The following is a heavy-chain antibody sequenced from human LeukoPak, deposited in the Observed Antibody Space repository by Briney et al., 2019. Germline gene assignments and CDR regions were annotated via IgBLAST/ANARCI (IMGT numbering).Heavy chain of an antibody. V-gene: IGHV3-48*02. J-gene: IGHJ6*02. CDR2: ISSSSSTI. D-gene: IGHD3-10*01. CDR1: GFTFSSYS. Sequence: GGSLRLSCAASGFTFSSYSMNWVRQAPGKGLEWVSYISSSSSTIYYADSVKGRFTISRDNDKNSLYLQMNSLRDEDTAVYYCARGVARDYYGSGSYQGVWGQGTTVTVSS. CDR3: ARGVARDYYGSGSYQGV.